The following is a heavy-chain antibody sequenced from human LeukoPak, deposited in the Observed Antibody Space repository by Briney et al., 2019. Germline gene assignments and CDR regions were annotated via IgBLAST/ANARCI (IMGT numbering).Heavy chain of an antibody. Sequence: GRSLRLSCAASGFTFSSYGMHWVRQAPGKGLEWVAVIWYGGSNKYYADSVKGRFTISRDNSKNTLYLQMNSLRAEDTAVYYCAKDGGSIAARVGYMDVWGKGTTVTVSS. J-gene: IGHJ6*03. CDR2: IWYGGSNK. D-gene: IGHD6-6*01. CDR1: GFTFSSYG. V-gene: IGHV3-30*18. CDR3: AKDGGSIAARVGYMDV.